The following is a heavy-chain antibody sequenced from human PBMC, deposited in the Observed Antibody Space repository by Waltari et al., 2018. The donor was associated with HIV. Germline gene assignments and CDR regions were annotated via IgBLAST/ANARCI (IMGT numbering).Heavy chain of an antibody. CDR2: ISNSGGST. V-gene: IGHV3-23*01. J-gene: IGHJ4*02. CDR1: GFTFGSYA. CDR3: AKDLSSISMIIPRSYFDY. D-gene: IGHD3-22*01. Sequence: EVQLLGSGGGLVQPGGSLRRSCAASGFTFGSYAMRWAPQAPGKGLGWVSAISNSGGSTYYADSVKGRFSISRDNSKNTLYLQMNSLRDEDTAVYYCAKDLSSISMIIPRSYFDYWGQGTLVTVSS.